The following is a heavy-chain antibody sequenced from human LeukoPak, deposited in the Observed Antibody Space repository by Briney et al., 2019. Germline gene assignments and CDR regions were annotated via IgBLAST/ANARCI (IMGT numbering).Heavy chain of an antibody. CDR2: ISGSGGST. CDR1: GFTFSSYA. D-gene: IGHD2-2*01. J-gene: IGHJ4*02. V-gene: IGHV3-23*01. CDR3: ARVPGGTSPYYFDY. Sequence: GGSLRLSCAASGFTFSSYAMSWVRQAPGKGLEWVSAISGSGGSTYYADSVKGRFTISRDNAKNSLYLQMNSLRAEDTAVYYCARVPGGTSPYYFDYWGQGTLVTVSS.